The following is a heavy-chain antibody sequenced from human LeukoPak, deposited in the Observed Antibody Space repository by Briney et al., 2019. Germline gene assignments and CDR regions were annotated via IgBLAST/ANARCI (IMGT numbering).Heavy chain of an antibody. Sequence: SETLSLTCSVSDGSINSYYWNWIRQPPGKGLEWIGYVSFSGTTKYSPSLNSRVTISRDTSKNQFSLRVNSVTAADTAVYYCTRSRVSGSYFDYHSGMDVWGQGTLVTVSS. CDR2: VSFSGTT. V-gene: IGHV4-59*12. CDR3: TRSRVSGSYFDYHSGMDV. D-gene: IGHD1-26*01. J-gene: IGHJ6*02. CDR1: DGSINSYY.